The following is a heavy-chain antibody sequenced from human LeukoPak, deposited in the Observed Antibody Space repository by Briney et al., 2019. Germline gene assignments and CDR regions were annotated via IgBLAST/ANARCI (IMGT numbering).Heavy chain of an antibody. J-gene: IGHJ4*02. CDR3: ARDRVYGDYKLDY. CDR1: GFAFSSYA. Sequence: PGGSLRLSCAASGFAFSSYAMHWVRQAPGKGLEWVAVISYGGSNKYYADSVKGRFTISRDNSKNTLYLQMNSLRAEDTAVYYCARDRVYGDYKLDYWGQGTLVTVSS. V-gene: IGHV3-30-3*01. D-gene: IGHD4-17*01. CDR2: ISYGGSNK.